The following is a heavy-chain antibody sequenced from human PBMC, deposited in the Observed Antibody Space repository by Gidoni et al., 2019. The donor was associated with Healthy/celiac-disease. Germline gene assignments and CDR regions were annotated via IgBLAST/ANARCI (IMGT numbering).Heavy chain of an antibody. D-gene: IGHD5-12*01. CDR2: MNPNSGNT. J-gene: IGHJ3*02. CDR3: AREDIGAFDI. Sequence: LEWMGWMNPNSGNTGYAQKFQGRVTMTRNTSISTAYMELSSLRSEDTAVYYCAREDIGAFDIWGQGTMVTVSS. V-gene: IGHV1-8*01.